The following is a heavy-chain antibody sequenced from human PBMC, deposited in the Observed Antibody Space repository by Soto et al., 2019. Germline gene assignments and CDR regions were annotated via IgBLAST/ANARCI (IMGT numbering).Heavy chain of an antibody. D-gene: IGHD6-6*01. Sequence: QVQLVESGGGVVQPGRSLRPSCAASGFTFSSYGMHWVRQAPGKGLEWVAVIWYDGSNKYYADSVKGRFTISRDNSKNTLYLQMNSLRAEDTAVYYCARGPAARPYFDYWGQGTLVTVSS. V-gene: IGHV3-33*01. CDR2: IWYDGSNK. J-gene: IGHJ4*02. CDR1: GFTFSSYG. CDR3: ARGPAARPYFDY.